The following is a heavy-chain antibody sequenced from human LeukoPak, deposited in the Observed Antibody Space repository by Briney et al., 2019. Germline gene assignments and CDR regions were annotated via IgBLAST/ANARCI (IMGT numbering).Heavy chain of an antibody. D-gene: IGHD4-17*01. J-gene: IGHJ4*02. CDR3: AKKGEDYGVYGDY. CDR1: GFTFSSYA. Sequence: GGSQRLSCAASGFTFSSYAMSWVRQAPGKGLEWVSAISGSGGSTYYADSVKGRFTISRDNSKNTLYLQMNSLRAEDTAVYYCAKKGEDYGVYGDYWGQGTLVTVSS. CDR2: ISGSGGST. V-gene: IGHV3-23*01.